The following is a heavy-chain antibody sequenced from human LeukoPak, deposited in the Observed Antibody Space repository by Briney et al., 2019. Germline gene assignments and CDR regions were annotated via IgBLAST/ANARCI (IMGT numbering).Heavy chain of an antibody. CDR1: GGSFSGYY. D-gene: IGHD6-6*01. Sequence: SETLSRTCAVYGGSFSGYYWNWILQSPGKGLEWIGEINHSGSTNYNPSLKSRVSISVDTSKNQFSLKLRSVTAADTAVYYCAKTPNAFVRGGYYFDTWGQGALVTVSS. CDR3: AKTPNAFVRGGYYFDT. CDR2: INHSGST. J-gene: IGHJ4*02. V-gene: IGHV4-34*01.